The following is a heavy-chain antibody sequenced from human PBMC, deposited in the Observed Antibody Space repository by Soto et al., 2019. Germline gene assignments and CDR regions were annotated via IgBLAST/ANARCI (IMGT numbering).Heavy chain of an antibody. D-gene: IGHD5-12*01. V-gene: IGHV3-49*03. CDR3: TSAGRNYSGYDYTCDY. J-gene: IGHJ4*02. CDR1: GFTFGDYA. Sequence: EVQLADSGGGLVQPGRCLRLSCTVSGFTFGDYAMSWFRQAPGKGLEWLGFIRSKAYGGTTEYAASAKGRFTISRDDSKSIAYLQMNSLKTEDTAGYYCTSAGRNYSGYDYTCDYWGQGSMVTVS. CDR2: IRSKAYGGTT.